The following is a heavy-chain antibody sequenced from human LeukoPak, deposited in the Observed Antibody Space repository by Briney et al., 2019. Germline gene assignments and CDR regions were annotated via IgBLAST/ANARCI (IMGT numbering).Heavy chain of an antibody. J-gene: IGHJ4*02. D-gene: IGHD5-18*01. CDR3: AREIIQLPGYDY. CDR1: GFTVSSHY. V-gene: IGHV3-53*01. CDR2: IYSGGST. Sequence: SGGSLRLSCAASGFTVSSHYISWVRQVPGKGLEWVSVIYSGGSTYYADSVKGRFTISRDNSKNTLYLQMNSLRAEDTAVYYCAREIIQLPGYDYWGQGTLVTVSS.